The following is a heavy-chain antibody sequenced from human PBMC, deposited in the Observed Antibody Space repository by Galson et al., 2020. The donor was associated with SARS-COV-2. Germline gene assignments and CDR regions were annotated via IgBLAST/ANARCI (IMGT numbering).Heavy chain of an antibody. CDR3: TTDNLPSVVVPAAAYYYYYGMDV. J-gene: IGHJ6*02. D-gene: IGHD2-2*01. V-gene: IGHV3-15*01. CDR2: IKSKTDGGTT. Sequence: GGSLRLSCAASGFTFSNAWMSWVRQAPGKGLEWVGRIKSKTDGGTTDYAAPVKGRFTISRDDSKNTLYLQMNSLKTEDTAVYYCTTDNLPSVVVPAAAYYYYYGMDVWGQGTTVTVSS. CDR1: GFTFSNAW.